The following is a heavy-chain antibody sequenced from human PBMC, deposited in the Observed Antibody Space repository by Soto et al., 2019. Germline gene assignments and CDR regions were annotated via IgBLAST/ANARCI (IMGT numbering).Heavy chain of an antibody. CDR1: GYAFTSYW. D-gene: IGHD1-7*01. Sequence: PGESLKISCTGSGYAFTSYWIAWVRQMPGKGLEWMGIIYPGDSDTRYSPSFQGQVTISADKSITTLYLQMNSLKTEDTAVYYCSTAYSITGTGRWFDPWGQGTLVTVSS. J-gene: IGHJ5*02. CDR2: IYPGDSDT. CDR3: STAYSITGTGRWFDP. V-gene: IGHV5-51*01.